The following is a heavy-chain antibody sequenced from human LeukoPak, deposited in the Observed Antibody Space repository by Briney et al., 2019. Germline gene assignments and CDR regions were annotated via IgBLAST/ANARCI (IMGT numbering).Heavy chain of an antibody. CDR3: ATLVGAHDWFDT. D-gene: IGHD1-26*01. CDR1: GYTFTDYY. CDR2: VDPEDGET. J-gene: IGHJ5*02. V-gene: IGHV1-69-2*01. Sequence: ASVKVSCKVSGYTFTDYYMHWVQQAPGKGLEWMGLVDPEDGETIYAERFQGRVTITADTSTDTAYVELSSLRSDDKAVYYCATLVGAHDWFDTWGQGTLVTVSS.